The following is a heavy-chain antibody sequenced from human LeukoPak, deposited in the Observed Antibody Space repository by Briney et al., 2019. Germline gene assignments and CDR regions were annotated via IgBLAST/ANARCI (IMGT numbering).Heavy chain of an antibody. CDR1: GFTFSIYA. CDR2: ISGSGGST. V-gene: IGHV3-23*01. CDR3: AKDGSGDGRGIYYFDY. Sequence: GGSLRLSCAASGFTFSIYAMSWVRQAPGKGLEWVSAISGSGGSTYCADSVKGRFTISRDNSKNTLYLQMNSLRAEHTAVYYCAKDGSGDGRGIYYFDYWGQGTLVTVSS. J-gene: IGHJ4*02. D-gene: IGHD3-16*01.